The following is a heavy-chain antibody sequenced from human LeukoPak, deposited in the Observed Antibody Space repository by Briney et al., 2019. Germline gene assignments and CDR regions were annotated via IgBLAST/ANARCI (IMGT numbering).Heavy chain of an antibody. CDR2: ISSSGSGGNT. CDR1: GVTLSSYA. CDR3: ARVQGSSGYYWAQSEKYYFDY. V-gene: IGHV3-23*01. D-gene: IGHD3-22*01. J-gene: IGHJ4*02. Sequence: GGSLRLSCAASGVTLSSYAMSWARQAPGKGLEWVSGISSSGSGGNTYYADSVKGRFTISRDSSKNTLFLHMNTLRAEDTAVYYCARVQGSSGYYWAQSEKYYFDYWGQGTLVTVSS.